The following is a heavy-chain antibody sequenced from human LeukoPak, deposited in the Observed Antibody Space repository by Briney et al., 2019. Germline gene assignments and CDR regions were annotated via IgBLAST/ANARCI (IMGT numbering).Heavy chain of an antibody. CDR1: GYTFTSYG. D-gene: IGHD3-10*01. V-gene: IGHV1-18*01. J-gene: IGHJ5*02. Sequence: ASVKVSCKASGYTFTSYGISWVRQAPGQGLEWMGWISAYNGNTHYAQNLQGRVTMTTDTSTSTAYMELKSLRSDDTAVYYCARGGHRRYYYTSGSAFDPWGQGALVTVSS. CDR2: ISAYNGNT. CDR3: ARGGHRRYYYTSGSAFDP.